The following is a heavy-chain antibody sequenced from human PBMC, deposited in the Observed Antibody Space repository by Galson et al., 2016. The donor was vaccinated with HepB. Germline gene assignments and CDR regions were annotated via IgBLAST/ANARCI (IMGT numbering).Heavy chain of an antibody. CDR3: AVTGVATDFGMDV. J-gene: IGHJ6*02. CDR2: IYWNDGR. D-gene: IGHD2-21*02. Sequence: PALVKPTQTLTLTCTFSGFSLRTTGVGVGWIRQSPGKALEWLALIYWNDGRRYSPSLKNRLTITRDASKNQVVLTMTNMNSVDTATYFCAVTGVATDFGMDVWGQGTTVTVSS. V-gene: IGHV2-5*01. CDR1: GFSLRTTGVG.